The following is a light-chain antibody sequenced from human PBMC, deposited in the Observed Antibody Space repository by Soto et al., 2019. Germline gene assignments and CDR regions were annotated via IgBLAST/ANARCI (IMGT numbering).Light chain of an antibody. CDR3: SSYTSTNFVI. CDR2: DVS. Sequence: QSALTQPASVSGSPGQSISISGTGSSGDIGDYKYVSWYKQHPGKAPKLMIYDVSNRPSGVSNRFSASKSGNTASLTISGLQAEDEADYYCSSYTSTNFVIFGGGTKLTVL. V-gene: IGLV2-14*01. CDR1: SGDIGDYKY. J-gene: IGLJ2*01.